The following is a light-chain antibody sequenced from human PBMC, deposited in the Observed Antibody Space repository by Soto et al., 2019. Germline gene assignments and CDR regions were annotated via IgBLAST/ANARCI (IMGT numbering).Light chain of an antibody. Sequence: QLVLTQPASVSGSPGQSITISCTGTSSDVGGYNYVSWYQQHPGKAPKLMIYEVSNRPSGVSNRFSGSKSGNTASLTISGLQAEDEADYYCSSYAGSYTLVFGGGTKLTVL. CDR2: EVS. CDR1: SSDVGGYNY. J-gene: IGLJ2*01. V-gene: IGLV2-14*01. CDR3: SSYAGSYTLV.